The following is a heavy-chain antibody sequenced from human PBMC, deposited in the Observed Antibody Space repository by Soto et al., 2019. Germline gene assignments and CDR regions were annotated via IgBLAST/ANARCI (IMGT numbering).Heavy chain of an antibody. CDR3: ARDPDYYYGSGSYYKRKAFDI. V-gene: IGHV3-48*02. J-gene: IGHJ3*02. CDR2: ISSSSSTI. Sequence: GGSLRLSCAASGFTFSSYSMNWVRQAPGKGLEWVSYISSSSSTIYYADSVKGRFTISRDNAKNSLYLQMNSLRDEDTAVYYCARDPDYYYGSGSYYKRKAFDIWGQGTMVTVSS. CDR1: GFTFSSYS. D-gene: IGHD3-10*01.